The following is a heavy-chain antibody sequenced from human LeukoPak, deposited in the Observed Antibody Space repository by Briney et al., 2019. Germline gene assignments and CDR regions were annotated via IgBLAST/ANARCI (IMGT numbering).Heavy chain of an antibody. J-gene: IGHJ5*02. CDR3: AKDRLAVVTASWFDL. V-gene: IGHV3-21*01. CDR2: ISTTSSYK. D-gene: IGHD2-21*02. Sequence: PGGSLRLSCAASGFTFVDYSMNWVRQAPGKGLEWVSSISTTSSYKYYADSVKGRFTISRDNAKKSLYLQMNSLRVEDTAVYYCAKDRLAVVTASWFDLWGQGTLVTVSS. CDR1: GFTFVDYS.